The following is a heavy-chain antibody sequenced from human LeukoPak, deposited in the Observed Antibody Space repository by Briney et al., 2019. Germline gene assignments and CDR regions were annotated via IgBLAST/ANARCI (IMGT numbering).Heavy chain of an antibody. CDR3: ARGQQWLVNWFDP. V-gene: IGHV1-69*06. CDR1: GGTFSSYA. CDR2: IIPIFGTA. J-gene: IGHJ5*02. Sequence: SVKVSCKASGGTFSSYAISWVRQAPGQGLEWVGGIIPIFGTANYAQKFQGRVTITADKSTSTAYMELSSLRSEDTAVYYCARGQQWLVNWFDPWGQGTLVTVSS. D-gene: IGHD6-19*01.